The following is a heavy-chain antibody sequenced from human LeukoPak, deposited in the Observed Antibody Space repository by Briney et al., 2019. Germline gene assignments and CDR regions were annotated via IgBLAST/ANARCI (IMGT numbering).Heavy chain of an antibody. CDR3: ARGYSSSWFYY. J-gene: IGHJ4*02. CDR1: GDSISSSRYY. D-gene: IGHD6-13*01. CDR2: MYDSGSI. V-gene: IGHV4-39*01. Sequence: SETLSLTCTVSGDSISSSRYYWGWIRQPPGKGLEWIGSMYDSGSIHYNPSLKSRVSTSVDTSKNQFSLNLRSVTAADTAVYYCARGYSSSWFYYWGQGTLVTVSS.